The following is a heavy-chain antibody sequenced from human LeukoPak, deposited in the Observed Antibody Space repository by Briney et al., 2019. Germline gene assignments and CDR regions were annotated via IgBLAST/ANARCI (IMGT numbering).Heavy chain of an antibody. D-gene: IGHD6-6*01. CDR1: GFAFSGHW. CDR3: AGGGSSYYYYMDV. V-gene: IGHV3-21*01. J-gene: IGHJ6*03. Sequence: PGGSLRLSCVASGFAFSGHWMNWVRQAPGKGLEWVSSISSSSYIYYADSVKGRFTISRDNAKNSLYLQMNSLRAEDTAVYYCAGGGSSYYYYMDVWGKGTTVTVSS. CDR2: ISSSSYI.